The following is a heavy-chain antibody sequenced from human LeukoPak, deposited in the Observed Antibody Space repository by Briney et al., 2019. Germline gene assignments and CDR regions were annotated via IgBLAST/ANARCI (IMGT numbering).Heavy chain of an antibody. CDR1: GFTFSSYA. D-gene: IGHD3-3*01. Sequence: GGSLRLSCAASGFTFSSYAMSWVRQAPGKGLEWVSAISGSGGSTYYADSVKGRFTISRDNSKNTLYLQMNSLRAEGTAVYYCAKQPYYDPAYNWFDPWGQGTLVTVSS. CDR2: ISGSGGST. CDR3: AKQPYYDPAYNWFDP. J-gene: IGHJ5*02. V-gene: IGHV3-23*01.